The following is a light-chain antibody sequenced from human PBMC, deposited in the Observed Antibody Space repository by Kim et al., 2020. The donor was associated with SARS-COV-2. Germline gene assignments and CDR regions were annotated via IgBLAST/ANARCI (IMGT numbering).Light chain of an antibody. V-gene: IGLV1-44*01. CDR1: NSNIGSDT. J-gene: IGLJ2*01. CDR3: ASWEDSLNGVV. Sequence: GKRVTISCSGSNSNIGSDTVSWYQQLPGTAPKLLIHHVSQRPSGVPDRFAGSRSGTSASLAISGLQAEDEAIYYCASWEDSLNGVVFGGGTQLTVL. CDR2: HVS.